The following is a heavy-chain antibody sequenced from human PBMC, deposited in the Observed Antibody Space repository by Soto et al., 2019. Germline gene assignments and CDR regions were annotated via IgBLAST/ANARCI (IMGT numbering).Heavy chain of an antibody. J-gene: IGHJ4*02. CDR3: ARNPQYYDFWSGYYDY. CDR1: GGSISSGGYY. Sequence: PSETLSLTCTVSGGSISSGGYYWSWIRQHPGKGLEWIGYIYYSGSTYYNPSLKSRVTISVDTSKNQFSLKLSSVTAADTAVYXCARNPQYYDFWSGYYDYWGQGTLVTVSS. D-gene: IGHD3-3*01. CDR2: IYYSGST. V-gene: IGHV4-31*03.